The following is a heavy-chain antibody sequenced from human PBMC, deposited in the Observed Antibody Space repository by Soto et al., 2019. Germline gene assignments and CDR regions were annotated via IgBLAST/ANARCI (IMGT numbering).Heavy chain of an antibody. V-gene: IGHV4-39*01. D-gene: IGHD3-3*01. J-gene: IGHJ6*02. CDR1: GGSIGSSSYY. Sequence: SETLSLTCTVSGGSIGSSSYYWGWIRQPPGKGLEWIGSIYYSGSTYYNPSLKSRVTISVDTSKNQFSLKLSSVTAADTAVYYCARTRGYDDFWSGYRSLHYYYYGMDVWGQGNTVTVSS. CDR2: IYYSGST. CDR3: ARTRGYDDFWSGYRSLHYYYYGMDV.